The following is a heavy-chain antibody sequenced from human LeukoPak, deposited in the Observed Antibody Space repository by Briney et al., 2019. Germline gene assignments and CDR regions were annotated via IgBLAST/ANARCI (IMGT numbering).Heavy chain of an antibody. Sequence: GGSLRPSCAASGFTFSGSAMHWVRQASGKGLEWVGRMRSKANSYATAYAASVKGRFTISRDDSKNTAYLQMNSLKTEDTAVYYCAREPLNTLRFGESFDYWGQGTLVTVSP. J-gene: IGHJ4*02. D-gene: IGHD3-10*01. CDR2: MRSKANSYAT. CDR3: AREPLNTLRFGESFDY. V-gene: IGHV3-73*01. CDR1: GFTFSGSA.